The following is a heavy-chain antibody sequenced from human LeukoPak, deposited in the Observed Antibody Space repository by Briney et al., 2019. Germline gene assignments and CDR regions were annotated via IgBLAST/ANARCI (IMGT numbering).Heavy chain of an antibody. CDR2: ISYSGST. CDR1: GASISSGGYY. V-gene: IGHV4-31*03. J-gene: IGHJ4*02. Sequence: PSETLSLTCTVSGASISSGGYYWSRIRQHPGKGLEWIGYISYSGSTYYNPSLKSRVTISVDTSKNQFSLKLNSVTAADTAVYYCAKQAVEGWYLGQFDYWGQGTLVTVSS. D-gene: IGHD2-15*01. CDR3: AKQAVEGWYLGQFDY.